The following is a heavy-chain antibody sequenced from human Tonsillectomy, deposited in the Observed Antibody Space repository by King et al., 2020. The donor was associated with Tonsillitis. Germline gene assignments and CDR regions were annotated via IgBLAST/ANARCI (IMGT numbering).Heavy chain of an antibody. Sequence: VQLVESGGGLVQPGGSLRLSCAASGFTFSSYWMHWVRQAPGKGLVWVSRINTDGSSTNYADSVKGRFTISRDNAKNTVYLQMNSLRVEDTAVYYCAREAREYNWNYYYYYYMDVWGKGTTVTVSS. CDR3: AREAREYNWNYYYYYYMDV. J-gene: IGHJ6*03. CDR1: GFTFSSYW. D-gene: IGHD1-20*01. CDR2: INTDGSST. V-gene: IGHV3-74*01.